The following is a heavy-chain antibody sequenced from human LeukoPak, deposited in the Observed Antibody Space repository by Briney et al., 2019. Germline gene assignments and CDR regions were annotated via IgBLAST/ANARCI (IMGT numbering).Heavy chain of an antibody. Sequence: KSGESLKISCKGSEYSFATYWIGWVRQMPGQGLEWMGIIFPGDSDTRYSPSFQGQVTISADKSISTAYLQWSSLKASDTAIYYCASEYCSGGNRYFDYWGQGTLVTVSS. J-gene: IGHJ4*02. CDR3: ASEYCSGGNRYFDY. CDR1: EYSFATYW. V-gene: IGHV5-51*01. CDR2: IFPGDSDT. D-gene: IGHD2-15*01.